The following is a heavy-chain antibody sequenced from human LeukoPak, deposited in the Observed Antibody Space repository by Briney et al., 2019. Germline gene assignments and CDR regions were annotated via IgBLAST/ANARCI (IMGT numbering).Heavy chain of an antibody. Sequence: GGSLRLSCAASGFTFSSYAVSWVRQAPGKGLEWVSAISGSGGSTYCADSVKGRFTISRDNSKNTLYLQMNSLRAEDTAVYYCAKSGGGDYKGNAFDIWGQGTMVTVSS. CDR1: GFTFSSYA. D-gene: IGHD2-21*02. J-gene: IGHJ3*02. CDR3: AKSGGGDYKGNAFDI. V-gene: IGHV3-23*01. CDR2: ISGSGGST.